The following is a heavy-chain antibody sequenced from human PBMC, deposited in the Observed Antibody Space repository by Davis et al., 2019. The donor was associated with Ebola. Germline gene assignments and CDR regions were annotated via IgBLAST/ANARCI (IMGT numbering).Heavy chain of an antibody. J-gene: IGHJ4*02. V-gene: IGHV3-74*01. CDR2: ISSDGGIT. Sequence: GESLKTSCAASGFIFSSYWMHWVRQAPGIRLVFFSRISSDGGITSYADSVKGRFTISRDNAKSTLYLQMNSLTAEDTAVYYCVRTTYGAPEYWGQGTLVTVSS. D-gene: IGHD4-17*01. CDR1: GFIFSSYW. CDR3: VRTTYGAPEY.